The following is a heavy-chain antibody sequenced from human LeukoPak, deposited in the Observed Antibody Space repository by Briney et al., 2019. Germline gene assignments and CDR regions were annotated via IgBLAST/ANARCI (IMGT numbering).Heavy chain of an antibody. CDR3: AWSIAAASFDY. Sequence: PSETLSLTCAVYGGSFSGYYWSWIRQPPGKGLEWIGEINHSGSTNYNPSLKSRVTISVDTSKNQFSLKLSSVTAADTAVHYCAWSIAAASFDYWGQGTLVTVSS. V-gene: IGHV4-34*01. D-gene: IGHD6-13*01. J-gene: IGHJ4*02. CDR1: GGSFSGYY. CDR2: INHSGST.